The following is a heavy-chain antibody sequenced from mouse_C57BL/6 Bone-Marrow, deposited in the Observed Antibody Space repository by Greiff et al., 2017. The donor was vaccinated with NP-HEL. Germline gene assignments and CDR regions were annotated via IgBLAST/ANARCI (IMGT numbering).Heavy chain of an antibody. CDR1: GYTFTDYE. D-gene: IGHD1-1*01. Sequence: VKLQESGAELVRPGASVTLSCKASGYTFTDYEMHWVKQTPVHGLEWIGAIDPETGGTASNQKFKGKAILTADKSSSTAYMELRSLTSEDSAVYYCTRFYYGSNYAMDYWGQGTSVTVSS. CDR2: IDPETGGT. CDR3: TRFYYGSNYAMDY. V-gene: IGHV1-15*01. J-gene: IGHJ4*01.